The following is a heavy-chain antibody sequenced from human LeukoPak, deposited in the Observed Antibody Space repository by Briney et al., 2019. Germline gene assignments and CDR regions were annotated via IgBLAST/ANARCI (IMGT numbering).Heavy chain of an antibody. CDR2: IYSGGTT. CDR3: ARDLVAVAGSRRVGY. J-gene: IGHJ4*02. Sequence: GGSLRLSCAASGFTVSSNYMSWVRQAPGKGLEWVSVIYSGGTTYYANSVKGRFTISRDSSKNTLYLQMNNLRVEDTAVYYCARDLVAVAGSRRVGYWGQGTQVTVSS. V-gene: IGHV3-53*01. D-gene: IGHD6-19*01. CDR1: GFTVSSNY.